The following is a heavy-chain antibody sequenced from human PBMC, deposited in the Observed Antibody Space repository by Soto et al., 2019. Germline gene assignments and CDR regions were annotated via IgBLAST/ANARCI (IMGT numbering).Heavy chain of an antibody. V-gene: IGHV4-39*01. CDR1: GGSISSSSYY. CDR3: ARLGQDIVVVPAAIYHYYYYGMDV. Sequence: SETLSLTCTVSGGSISSSSYYWGWIRQPPGKGLEWIGSIYYSGSTYYNPSLKSRVTISVDTSKNQFSLKLSSVTAADTAVYYCARLGQDIVVVPAAIYHYYYYGMDVWGQGTTVTV. CDR2: IYYSGST. D-gene: IGHD2-2*02. J-gene: IGHJ6*02.